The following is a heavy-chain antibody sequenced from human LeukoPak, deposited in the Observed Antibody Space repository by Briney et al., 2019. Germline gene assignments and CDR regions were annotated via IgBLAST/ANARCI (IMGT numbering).Heavy chain of an antibody. CDR2: IWYDGSNK. CDR3: ARDVPAYYYDSSGYTDAFDI. V-gene: IGHV3-33*01. CDR1: GFSFSNYD. D-gene: IGHD3-22*01. Sequence: GGSLRLSCAASGFSFSNYDMHWVRQAPGKGLEWVAVIWYDGSNKYYADSVKGRFTISRDNSKNTLYLQMNSLRAEDTAVYYCARDVPAYYYDSSGYTDAFDIWGQGTMVTVSS. J-gene: IGHJ3*02.